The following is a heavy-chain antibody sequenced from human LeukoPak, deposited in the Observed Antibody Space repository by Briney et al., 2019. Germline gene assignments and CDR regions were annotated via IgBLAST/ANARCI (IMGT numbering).Heavy chain of an antibody. CDR1: GGSISSGGYY. J-gene: IGHJ4*02. Sequence: SETLSLTCTVSGGSISSGGYYWSWLRQHPGKGLEWIGYIYYSGSTYYNPSLKSRVTISVDTSKNQFSLKLSSVTAADTAVYYCASSKPRGWIQLPRHFDYWGQGTLVTVSS. CDR3: ASSKPRGWIQLPRHFDY. D-gene: IGHD5-18*01. CDR2: IYYSGST. V-gene: IGHV4-31*03.